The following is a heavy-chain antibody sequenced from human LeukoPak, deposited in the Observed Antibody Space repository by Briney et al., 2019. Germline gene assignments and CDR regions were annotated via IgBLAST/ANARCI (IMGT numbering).Heavy chain of an antibody. V-gene: IGHV4-34*01. J-gene: IGHJ4*02. CDR3: ARGSSTMIVVVTPDFHY. D-gene: IGHD3-22*01. Sequence: SDTLSLTCAVYGGSFSGYYWSWIREPPGKGLEWIGEINHSGSTNYNPSLKSRVTISVDTSKNQFSLELSSVTAAHTAVYYCARGSSTMIVVVTPDFHYWGQGTLVTVSS. CDR1: GGSFSGYY. CDR2: INHSGST.